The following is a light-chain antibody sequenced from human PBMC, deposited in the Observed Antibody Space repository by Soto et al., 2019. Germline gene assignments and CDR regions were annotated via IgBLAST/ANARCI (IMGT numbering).Light chain of an antibody. Sequence: QSVLTQPASVSGSPGQSITISCAGSSNDVGSYDLVSWYQHHPGNAPKLIIFEVNKRPSGVSDRFSGSKSGNTASLTISGLQPEDESDYYCCSFAGATIWVFGGGTKLTVL. CDR2: EVN. V-gene: IGLV2-23*02. CDR1: SNDVGSYDL. J-gene: IGLJ3*02. CDR3: CSFAGATIWV.